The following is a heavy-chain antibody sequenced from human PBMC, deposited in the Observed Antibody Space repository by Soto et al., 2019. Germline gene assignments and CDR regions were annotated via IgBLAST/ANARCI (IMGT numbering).Heavy chain of an antibody. D-gene: IGHD3-10*01. CDR3: ASLEWFGELSNY. J-gene: IGHJ4*02. V-gene: IGHV4-39*01. Sequence: SETLSLTCTVSGGSISSSSYYWGWIRQPPGKGLEWIGSIYYSGSTYYNPCLKSRVTISVDTSKNQFSLKLSSVTAADTAVYYCASLEWFGELSNYWGQGTLVTVSS. CDR1: GGSISSSSYY. CDR2: IYYSGST.